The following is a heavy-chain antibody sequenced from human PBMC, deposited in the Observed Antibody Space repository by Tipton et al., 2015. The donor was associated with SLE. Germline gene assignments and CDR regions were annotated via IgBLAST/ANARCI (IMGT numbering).Heavy chain of an antibody. CDR2: ISYDGSSK. CDR1: GFTFSIYA. J-gene: IGHJ4*02. Sequence: RSLRLSCAASGFTFSIYAMHWVRQAPGKGLEWVAVISYDGSSKYYADSVRGRFTISRDNSKNTLYLQMNSLTVEDTAVYYCASGWGANHHHSYLDSWGQGTLVTVSS. V-gene: IGHV3-30*04. CDR3: ASGWGANHHHSYLDS. D-gene: IGHD3-16*01.